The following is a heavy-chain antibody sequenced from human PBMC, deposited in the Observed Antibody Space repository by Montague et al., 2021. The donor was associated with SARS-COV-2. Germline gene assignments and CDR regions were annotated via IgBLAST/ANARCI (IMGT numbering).Heavy chain of an antibody. D-gene: IGHD3-16*02. J-gene: IGHJ4*02. CDR3: ARDVDDYVWGSYRYDYFDY. Sequence: SLRLSCAASGFTFSSYAMHWVRQAPGKGLEWAAVMSYDGINKYYLDSVKGRFTISRDNSKNTLYLQMNSLRAEDTAVYYCARDVDDYVWGSYRYDYFDYWGQGTLVTVSS. CDR2: MSYDGINK. V-gene: IGHV3-30*04. CDR1: GFTFSSYA.